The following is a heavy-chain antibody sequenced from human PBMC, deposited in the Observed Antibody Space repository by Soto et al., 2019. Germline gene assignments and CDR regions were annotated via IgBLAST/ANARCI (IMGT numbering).Heavy chain of an antibody. CDR1: GYTFTGYY. Sequence: ASVKVSCKASGYTFTGYYMHWVRQAPGQGLEWMGWINPNSGGTNYAQKFQGWVTMTRDTSISTAYMELSRLRSDDTAVYYCARDLYSSSWYDWCFDYWGQGTLVTVSS. V-gene: IGHV1-2*04. CDR2: INPNSGGT. D-gene: IGHD6-13*01. J-gene: IGHJ4*02. CDR3: ARDLYSSSWYDWCFDY.